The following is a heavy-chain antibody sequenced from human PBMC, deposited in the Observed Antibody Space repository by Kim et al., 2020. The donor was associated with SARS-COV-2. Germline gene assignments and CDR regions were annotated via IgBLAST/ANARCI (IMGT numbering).Heavy chain of an antibody. Sequence: SETLSLTCAVYGGSFSGYYWSWIRQSPGKGLEWIGEINHGGSTNYNPSLESRVTISVDTSKKKFSLKLSSVTAADTAVYYCVRIGCSSSSCYWSDRGHPDPWGQGTLVTVSS. J-gene: IGHJ5*02. V-gene: IGHV4-34*01. D-gene: IGHD2-2*01. CDR1: GGSFSGYY. CDR2: INHGGST. CDR3: VRIGCSSSSCYWSDRGHPDP.